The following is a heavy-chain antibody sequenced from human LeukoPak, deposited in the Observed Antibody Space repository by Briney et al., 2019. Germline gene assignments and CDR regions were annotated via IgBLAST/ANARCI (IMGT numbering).Heavy chain of an antibody. V-gene: IGHV4-61*02. CDR2: FYTSGST. CDR3: AGYYYDSSGYYFFDY. CDR1: GGSISSGSYY. D-gene: IGHD3-22*01. Sequence: SETLSLTRTVSGGSISSGSYYWSWIRQPAGKGLEWIGRFYTSGSTNYNPSLKSRVTISVDTSKNQFSLKLSSVTAADTAVYYCAGYYYDSSGYYFFDYWGQGTLVTVSS. J-gene: IGHJ4*02.